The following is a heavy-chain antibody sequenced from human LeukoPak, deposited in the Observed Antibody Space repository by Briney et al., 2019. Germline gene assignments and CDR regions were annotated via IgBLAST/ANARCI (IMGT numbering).Heavy chain of an antibody. V-gene: IGHV4-59*01. CDR3: ARSTAGYGENTHPFDY. CDR2: IYYSGST. D-gene: IGHD4-17*01. CDR1: GGSISSYY. J-gene: IGHJ4*02. Sequence: SETLSLTCTVSGGSISSYYWSWIRQPPGKGLEWIGYIYYSGSTNYNPSLKSRVTISVDTSKSQFSLKLSSVTAADTAVYYCARSTAGYGENTHPFDYWGQGTLVTVSS.